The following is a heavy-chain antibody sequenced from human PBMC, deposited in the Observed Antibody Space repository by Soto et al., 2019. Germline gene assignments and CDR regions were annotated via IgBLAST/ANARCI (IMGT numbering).Heavy chain of an antibody. Sequence: ASVKVSCKASGYTFTGYYMHWVRQAPGQGLEWMGWINPNSGGTNYAQKFQGWVTMTRDTSISTAYMELSRLRSDDTAVYYCARETLLWSGYGMDVWGQGTTVTVSS. CDR2: INPNSGGT. CDR1: GYTFTGYY. V-gene: IGHV1-2*04. CDR3: ARETLLWSGYGMDV. J-gene: IGHJ6*02. D-gene: IGHD3-10*01.